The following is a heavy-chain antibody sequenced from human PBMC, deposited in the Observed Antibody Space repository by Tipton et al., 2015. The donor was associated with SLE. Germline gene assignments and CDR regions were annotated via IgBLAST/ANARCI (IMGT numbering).Heavy chain of an antibody. CDR3: ARFSPPDL. CDR1: GGPFSGFY. CDR2: IFHSGDS. V-gene: IGHV4-34*12. J-gene: IGHJ2*01. Sequence: LRLSCAVSGGPFSGFYWTWIRQPPGKGLEWIGYIFHSGDSYYNPSLKSRVTISLDTSKKQFSLRLTSVTAADTAVYYCARFSPPDLWGRGTLVTVSS. D-gene: IGHD2/OR15-2a*01.